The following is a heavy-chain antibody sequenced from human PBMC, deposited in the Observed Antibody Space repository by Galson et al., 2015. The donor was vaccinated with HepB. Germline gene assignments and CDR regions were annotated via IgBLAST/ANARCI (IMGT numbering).Heavy chain of an antibody. J-gene: IGHJ4*02. CDR2: IKQDGSEK. Sequence: SLRLSCAASGFTFSSYWMSWVRQAPGKGLEWVANIKQDGSEKYYVDSVKGRFTISRDNAKNSLYLQMNSLRAEDTAVYYCARDRYDSSGSYYFDYWGQGTLVTVSS. D-gene: IGHD3-22*01. V-gene: IGHV3-7*03. CDR1: GFTFSSYW. CDR3: ARDRYDSSGSYYFDY.